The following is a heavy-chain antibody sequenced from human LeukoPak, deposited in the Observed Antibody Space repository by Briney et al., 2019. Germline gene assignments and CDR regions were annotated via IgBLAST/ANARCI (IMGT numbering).Heavy chain of an antibody. V-gene: IGHV3-30*03. D-gene: IGHD5-24*01. CDR2: ISYDGSNK. Sequence: GGSLRLSCAASGVTFSSYGMHWVRQAPGKGLEWVAVISYDGSNKYYADSVKGRFTISRDNSKNMLYLQMNSLRAEDTAVYYCALRDGYNLYYFDYWGQGTLVTVSS. J-gene: IGHJ4*02. CDR1: GVTFSSYG. CDR3: ALRDGYNLYYFDY.